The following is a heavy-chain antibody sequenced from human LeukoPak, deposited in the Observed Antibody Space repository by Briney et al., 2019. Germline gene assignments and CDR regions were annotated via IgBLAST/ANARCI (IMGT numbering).Heavy chain of an antibody. CDR3: ARHLYNSGWYYYFDY. CDR1: GFTVSSNY. CDR2: VYSGGTT. J-gene: IGHJ4*02. Sequence: PGGSLRLSCAASGFTVSSNYLSWVRQAPGQGLEWVSVVYSGGTTNYADSVKGRFTISRDNSKNTVYLQMSSLRADDTAVYYCARHLYNSGWYYYFDYWGQGTLVTVSS. V-gene: IGHV3-66*04. D-gene: IGHD6-19*01.